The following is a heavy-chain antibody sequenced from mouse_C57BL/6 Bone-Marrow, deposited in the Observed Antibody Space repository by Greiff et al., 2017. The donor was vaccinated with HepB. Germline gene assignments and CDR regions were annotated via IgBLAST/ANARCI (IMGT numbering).Heavy chain of an antibody. J-gene: IGHJ3*01. CDR2: FDTANGNT. CDR3: ARDCDSKPALFAD. CDR1: GFNIKNTY. D-gene: IGHD2-5*01. Sequence: VQLQQSVAELVRPGASVKLSCTASGFNIKNTYMHWLKQRPEKGLEWFGRFDTANGNTKYTPKFQGKATIPADTSTNTAYLQISSLTSEDTAIYYCARDCDSKPALFADWGKGTLVTVSA. V-gene: IGHV14-3*01.